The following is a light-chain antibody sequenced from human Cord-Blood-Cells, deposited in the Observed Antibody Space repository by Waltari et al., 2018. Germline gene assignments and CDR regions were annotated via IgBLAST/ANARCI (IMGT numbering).Light chain of an antibody. Sequence: DIQMTQSPSSLSASVGDRVTITCRASQSISSYLNWYQQKPRKAPKLLIYAATSLQSGVPSRFSGSGSGTDFTLTISSLKPEDFATFYCQQSYSTPVTFGPGTKVDI. CDR1: QSISSY. J-gene: IGKJ3*01. CDR2: AAT. CDR3: QQSYSTPVT. V-gene: IGKV1-39*01.